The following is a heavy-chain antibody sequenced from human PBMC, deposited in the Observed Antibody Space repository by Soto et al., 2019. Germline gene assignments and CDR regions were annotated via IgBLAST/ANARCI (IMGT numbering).Heavy chain of an antibody. CDR2: IIPIFGTA. V-gene: IGHV1-69*01. CDR1: GGTFSSYA. D-gene: IGHD2-15*01. J-gene: IGHJ6*02. Sequence: QVQLVQSGAEVKKPGSLVKVSCKASGGTFSSYAISWVRQAPGQGLEWMGGIIPIFGTANYAQKFQGRVTITADESTSTAYMELSSLRSEDTAVYYCARGGGVVVVAAPNYYYGMDVWGQGTTVTVSS. CDR3: ARGGGVVVVAAPNYYYGMDV.